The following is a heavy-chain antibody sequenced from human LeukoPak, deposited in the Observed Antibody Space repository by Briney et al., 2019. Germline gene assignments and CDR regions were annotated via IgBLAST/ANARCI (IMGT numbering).Heavy chain of an antibody. CDR2: IIPIFGTA. CDR3: ARDQESWGWFDP. Sequence: SVKVSCKASGGTFSSYAISWVRQAPGQGLEWMGGIIPIFGTANYAQKFQGRVTITTDESTSTAYMELSSLRSEDTAVYYCARDQESWGWFDPWGQGTLVTVSS. V-gene: IGHV1-69*05. J-gene: IGHJ5*02. D-gene: IGHD6-13*01. CDR1: GGTFSSYA.